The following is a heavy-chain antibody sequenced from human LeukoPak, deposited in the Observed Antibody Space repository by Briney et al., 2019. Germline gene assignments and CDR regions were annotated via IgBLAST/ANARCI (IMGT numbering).Heavy chain of an antibody. CDR3: TREDLYYYYMDV. V-gene: IGHV3-49*03. Sequence: GGSLRLSCTASGFTFGEHVVSWFRQAPGKGLEWVGLIRSRTFRGTTENAASVEGRFTFSRDDSKSIAYLQMNSLKTEDTAVYYCTREDLYYYYMDVWGKGTTVTVSS. CDR1: GFTFGEHV. CDR2: IRSRTFRGTT. J-gene: IGHJ6*03.